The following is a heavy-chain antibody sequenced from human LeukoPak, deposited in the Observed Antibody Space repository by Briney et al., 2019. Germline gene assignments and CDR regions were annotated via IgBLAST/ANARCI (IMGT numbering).Heavy chain of an antibody. CDR1: GCTFTGYY. D-gene: IGHD1-1*01. CDR3: ARRVPTTHYYYYYMDV. J-gene: IGHJ6*03. Sequence: ASVKVSCKASGCTFTGYYMHWVRQAPGQGLEWMGWINPNSGGTNYAQKFQGRVTMTRDTSISTAYMELSRLRSDDTAVYYCARRVPTTHYYYYYMDVWGKGTTVTVSS. CDR2: INPNSGGT. V-gene: IGHV1-2*02.